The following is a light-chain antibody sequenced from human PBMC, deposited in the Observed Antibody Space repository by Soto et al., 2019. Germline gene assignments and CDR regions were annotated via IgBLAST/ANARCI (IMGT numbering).Light chain of an antibody. V-gene: IGKV3-15*01. CDR2: GAS. J-gene: IGKJ1*01. CDR1: KTVNNN. CDR3: QQYNYWPQQ. Sequence: VMTQAPATLSLSPGEVATLSCRASKTVNNNVAWYQLNDGWVPRLVIYGASTRATDIPARFSGSGSGTELCLSISSLQSEDFADYQCQQYNYWPQQFGPGTKV.